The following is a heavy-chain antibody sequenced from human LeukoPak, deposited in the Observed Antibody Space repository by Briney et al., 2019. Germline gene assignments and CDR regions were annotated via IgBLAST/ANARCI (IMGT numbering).Heavy chain of an antibody. J-gene: IGHJ5*02. CDR1: GGSISSYY. Sequence: SETLSLTCTVSGGSISSYYWSWIRQPPGKGPEWIGYIYYTGSTSYNPSLKSRVTMSLDASKNQFSLELNSVTPADTAVYYCARGGNYWPQWWFDPWGRGTLVSVSS. CDR2: IYYTGST. V-gene: IGHV4-59*01. CDR3: ARGGNYWPQWWFDP. D-gene: IGHD1-26*01.